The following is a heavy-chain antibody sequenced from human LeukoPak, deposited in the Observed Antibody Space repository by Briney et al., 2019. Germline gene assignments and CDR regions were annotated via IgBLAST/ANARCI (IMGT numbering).Heavy chain of an antibody. CDR2: MNPDSGYT. Sequence: ASVKVSCKASGYTFTSYDINWVRQATGQGLEWMGWMNPDSGYTGYAQKFQGRVTMTRNTSVTTVYMELSSLRSEDTAVYYCTKNSIFDYWGQGTLVTVSS. CDR1: GYTFTSYD. J-gene: IGHJ4*02. D-gene: IGHD2/OR15-2a*01. CDR3: TKNSIFDY. V-gene: IGHV1-8*01.